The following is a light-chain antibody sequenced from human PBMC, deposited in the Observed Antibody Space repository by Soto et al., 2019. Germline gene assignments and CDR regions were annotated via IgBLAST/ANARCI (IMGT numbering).Light chain of an antibody. V-gene: IGLV1-44*01. Sequence: QSVLTQPPSASGTPGQRVTISCSGSNSNIRSNTVTWYQQLPGTAPKLLIYSINQRPSGVPDRFSGSKSDTSASLAISGLQSEDEADYYCAAWDDSLNGYVLGTGTKVTVL. CDR1: NSNIRSNT. J-gene: IGLJ1*01. CDR2: SIN. CDR3: AAWDDSLNGYV.